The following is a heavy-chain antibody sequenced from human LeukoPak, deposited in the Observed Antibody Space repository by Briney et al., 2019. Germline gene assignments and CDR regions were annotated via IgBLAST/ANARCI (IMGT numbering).Heavy chain of an antibody. D-gene: IGHD4-23*01. CDR1: GFTFSSCT. CDR2: ISTSSSYI. Sequence: GGSLRLSCAASGFTFSSCTMNWVRQAPGKGLEWVSSISTSSSYIYYADSVKGRFTISRDNAKNSLYLQMNSLRAEDTALYYCARDGDTVLTRGYYYYMDVWGKGTTVTVSS. CDR3: ARDGDTVLTRGYYYYMDV. J-gene: IGHJ6*03. V-gene: IGHV3-21*01.